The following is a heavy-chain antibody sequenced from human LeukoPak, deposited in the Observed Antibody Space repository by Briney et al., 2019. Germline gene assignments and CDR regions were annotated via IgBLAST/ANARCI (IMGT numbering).Heavy chain of an antibody. CDR2: INHSGST. D-gene: IGHD3-22*01. CDR1: GGSFSGYY. V-gene: IGHV4-34*01. J-gene: IGHJ4*02. Sequence: SETLSLTRAVYGGSFSGYYWSWIRQPPGKGLEWIGEINHSGSTNYNPSLKSRVTISVDTSKNQFSLKLSSVTAADTAVYYWARPKNYYDSSVFPVGGQGTLAPVS. CDR3: ARPKNYYDSSVFPV.